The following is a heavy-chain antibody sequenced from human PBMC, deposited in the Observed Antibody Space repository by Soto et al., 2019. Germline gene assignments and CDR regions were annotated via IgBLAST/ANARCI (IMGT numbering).Heavy chain of an antibody. CDR2: IYYSGST. CDR1: GGSMSSYC. Sequence: SETLSLTCTVSGGSMSSYCWSWIRQPPGKGLEWIGYIYYSGSTNYNPSLKSRVTMSVDTPKNQFSLKLSSVTAADTAMYFCTRQMIQPQMRHNMDVWGQGTTVTVSS. D-gene: IGHD1-1*01. CDR3: TRQMIQPQMRHNMDV. V-gene: IGHV4-59*08. J-gene: IGHJ6*02.